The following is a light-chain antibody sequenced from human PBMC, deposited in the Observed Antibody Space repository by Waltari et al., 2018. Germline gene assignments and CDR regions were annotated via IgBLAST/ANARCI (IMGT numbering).Light chain of an antibody. CDR2: VNSDGSH. CDR1: SGHSSNI. J-gene: IGLJ3*02. V-gene: IGLV4-69*01. CDR3: ETGGHGTWV. Sequence: QLVLTQSPSASASLGASVTPTCTLSSGHSSNIIAWLQQQPGKGPRYLMQVNSDGSHRKGDEIPDRFSGSSSGAERYLTISSLQSEDEADYYCETGGHGTWVFGGGTKLTVL.